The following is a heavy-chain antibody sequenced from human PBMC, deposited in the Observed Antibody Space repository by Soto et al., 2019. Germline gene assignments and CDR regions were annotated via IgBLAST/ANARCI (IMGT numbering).Heavy chain of an antibody. CDR3: ARAAAYFYHYYYAMDV. CDR1: RFTFSSYA. J-gene: IGHJ6*02. V-gene: IGHV3-30-3*01. Sequence: QVQLVESGGGVVQPGKSLRLSCAASRFTFSSYAMDWVRQAPGKGLEWVAVISHDGSEKYYGDSVKGRFTISRDNPKNTVYLQMHSLRPEDTAVYYCARAAAYFYHYYYAMDVWGQGTAVTVSS. CDR2: ISHDGSEK. D-gene: IGHD6-13*01.